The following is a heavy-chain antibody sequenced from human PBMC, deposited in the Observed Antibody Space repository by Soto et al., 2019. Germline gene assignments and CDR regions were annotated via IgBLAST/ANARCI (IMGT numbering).Heavy chain of an antibody. CDR2: ISYDGSNK. D-gene: IGHD3-10*01. J-gene: IGHJ6*02. V-gene: IGHV3-30*18. Sequence: GGSLRLSCAASGFTFSSYGMHWVRQAPGKGLEWVAVISYDGSNKYYADSVKGRFTISRDNSKNTLYLQMNSLRAEDTAVYYCAKGGWFGELQDYYYYGMDVWGQGTTVTVSS. CDR1: GFTFSSYG. CDR3: AKGGWFGELQDYYYYGMDV.